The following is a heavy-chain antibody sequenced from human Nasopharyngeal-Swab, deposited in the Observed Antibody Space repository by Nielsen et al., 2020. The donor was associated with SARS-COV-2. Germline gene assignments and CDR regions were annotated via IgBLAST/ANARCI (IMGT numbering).Heavy chain of an antibody. CDR1: GGSISSGGYY. CDR2: IYYSGST. CDR3: ARVLTRNLVVALVLDAFDI. V-gene: IGHV4-31*03. D-gene: IGHD2-15*01. Sequence: SETLSLTCTVSGGSISSGGYYWSWIRQHPGKGLEWIGYIYYSGSTCYNPSLKSRVTISVDTSKNQFSLKLSSVTAADTAVYYCARVLTRNLVVALVLDAFDIWGQGTMVTVSS. J-gene: IGHJ3*02.